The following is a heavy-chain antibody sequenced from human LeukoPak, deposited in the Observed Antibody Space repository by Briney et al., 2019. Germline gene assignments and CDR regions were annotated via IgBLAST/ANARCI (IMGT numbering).Heavy chain of an antibody. CDR1: GFSLRTRGVG. CDR3: AHRSQPGYSSSFDY. V-gene: IGHV2-5*02. D-gene: IGHD6-13*01. CDR2: IYWDDDK. Sequence: SGPTLVNPPQTLTLACTFSGFSLRTRGVGVGWIRQPPGKALEWLSLIYWDDDKRYSPSLKSRLTITKDTSKNQVVLTMTNMDPVDTATYYCAHRSQPGYSSSFDYWGQGTLVTVSS. J-gene: IGHJ4*02.